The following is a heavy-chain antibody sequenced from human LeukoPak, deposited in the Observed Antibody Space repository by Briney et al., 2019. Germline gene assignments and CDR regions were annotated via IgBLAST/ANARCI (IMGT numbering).Heavy chain of an antibody. D-gene: IGHD3-10*01. Sequence: GGSLRLSCAASGFTFSSYSMNWVRQAPGKGLEWVSYISSSSSTIYYADSVKGRLTISRDNAKNSLYLQMNSLRAEDTAVYYCAREITPGSGSYFAWGFWGAFDIWGQGTVVTVSS. V-gene: IGHV3-48*01. CDR2: ISSSSSTI. J-gene: IGHJ3*02. CDR1: GFTFSSYS. CDR3: AREITPGSGSYFAWGFWGAFDI.